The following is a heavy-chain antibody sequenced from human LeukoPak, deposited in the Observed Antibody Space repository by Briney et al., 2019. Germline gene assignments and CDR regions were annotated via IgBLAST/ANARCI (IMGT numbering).Heavy chain of an antibody. CDR1: GFTFSNYG. J-gene: IGHJ5*02. D-gene: IGHD6-19*01. CDR2: ITGSGTT. V-gene: IGHV3-23*01. Sequence: PGGTLRLSCAASGFTFSNYGMNWVRQAPGKGLEWVSGITGSGTTYYADSVKGRFTISRDNSKNALYLQMNSLRAEDTAVYYCARGADTGYSSDSWGQGTLVTVSS. CDR3: ARGADTGYSSDS.